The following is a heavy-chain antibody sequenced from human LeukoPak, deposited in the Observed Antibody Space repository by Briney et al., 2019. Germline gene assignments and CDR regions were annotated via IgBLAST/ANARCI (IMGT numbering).Heavy chain of an antibody. D-gene: IGHD4-11*01. CDR1: GFTFSSYS. CDR3: ARAVGLQSY. CDR2: INQDGSEK. Sequence: PGGSLRLSCAASGFTFSSYSMNWVRQAPGKGLEWVAKINQDGSEKYYVDSVKGRFTISRDNAKNSLYLQLNSLRAEDTALYYCARAVGLQSYWGQGTLVTVSS. J-gene: IGHJ4*02. V-gene: IGHV3-7*05.